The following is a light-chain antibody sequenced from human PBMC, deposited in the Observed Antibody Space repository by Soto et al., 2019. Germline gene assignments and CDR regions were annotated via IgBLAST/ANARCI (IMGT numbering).Light chain of an antibody. V-gene: IGLV2-23*01. CDR3: CTYVGSSTYV. Sequence: QSVLTQPASVSGSPGQSITISCTGTSSTIGSYNLVSWYQQHPGKAPKLMIYEGIKRPSGVSNRFSGSKSGNTASLTISGLQVEDEADYYCCTYVGSSTYVFGTGTKVTVL. CDR2: EGI. CDR1: SSTIGSYNL. J-gene: IGLJ1*01.